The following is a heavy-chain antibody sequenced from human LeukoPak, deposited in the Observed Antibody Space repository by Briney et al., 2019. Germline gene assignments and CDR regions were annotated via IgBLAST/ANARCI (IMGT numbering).Heavy chain of an antibody. CDR1: GFTFSSYA. J-gene: IGHJ4*02. Sequence: GGSLRLSCAAPGFTFSSYAMSWVRQAPGKGLEWVSAISGSGGSTYYADSVKGRFTISRDNSKNTLHLQMNSLRAEDTAVYYCATSRYGSGGFDYWGQGTLVTVSS. CDR3: ATSRYGSGGFDY. CDR2: ISGSGGST. V-gene: IGHV3-23*01. D-gene: IGHD3-10*01.